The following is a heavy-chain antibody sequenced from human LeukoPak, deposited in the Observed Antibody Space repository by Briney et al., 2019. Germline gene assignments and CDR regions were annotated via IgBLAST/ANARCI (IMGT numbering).Heavy chain of an antibody. CDR2: INHSGST. V-gene: IGHV4-34*01. CDR3: AREISPADSSSAFDY. CDR1: GGSFHGYY. Sequence: SETLSLTCAVYGGSFHGYYWSWIRQPPGKGLEWIGEINHSGSTNYNPSLKSRVTISVDTSKSQFSLRLSSVTAADTAVYYCAREISPADSSSAFDYWGQGTLVTVSS. J-gene: IGHJ4*02. D-gene: IGHD6-6*01.